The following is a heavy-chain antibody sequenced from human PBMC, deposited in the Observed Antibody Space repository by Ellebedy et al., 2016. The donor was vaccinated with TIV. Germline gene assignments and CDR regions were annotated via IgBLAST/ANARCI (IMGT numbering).Heavy chain of an antibody. CDR1: GFTVSGDY. V-gene: IGHV3-53*01. Sequence: PGGSLRLSCAASGFTVSGDYMSWVRQAPGKGLEWVSIMDAGGNTHYPDPVKGRFTVSRDNSKNTLYLQLNSLRAEDTSLYYCAGGTYWGQGTLVTVSS. CDR2: MDAGGNT. J-gene: IGHJ4*02. CDR3: AGGTY.